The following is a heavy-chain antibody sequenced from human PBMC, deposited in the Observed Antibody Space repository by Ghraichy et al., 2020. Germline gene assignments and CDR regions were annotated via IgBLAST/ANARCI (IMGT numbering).Heavy chain of an antibody. V-gene: IGHV3-48*02. CDR1: GFSFSAYS. J-gene: IGHJ4*02. Sequence: GGSLRLSCAASGFSFSAYSMNWVRQAPGKGLEWISYITSSAHTMYYADSVKGRFTISRDNAENSLYLQMNSLRDEDTAVYYCARGVSSLDNIPVTLFDYWGQGTLVTVSS. CDR2: ITSSAHTM. CDR3: ARGVSSLDNIPVTLFDY. D-gene: IGHD4-17*01.